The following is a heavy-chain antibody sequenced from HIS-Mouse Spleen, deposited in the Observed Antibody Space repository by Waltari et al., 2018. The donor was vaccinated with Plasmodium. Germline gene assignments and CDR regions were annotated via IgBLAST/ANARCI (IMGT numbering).Heavy chain of an antibody. V-gene: IGHV3-21*01. D-gene: IGHD7-27*01. Sequence: EVQLVESGGGLVKPGGSLRLSCAASGFTFSSYSMNWVRQAPGKGLEWVSYSCSSISYIDYSDSVKGRFTISRDNAKNSLYLQMNSLRAEDTAVYYCARDGGTNWGAFDIWGQGTMVTVSS. J-gene: IGHJ3*02. CDR2: SCSSISYI. CDR1: GFTFSSYS. CDR3: ARDGGTNWGAFDI.